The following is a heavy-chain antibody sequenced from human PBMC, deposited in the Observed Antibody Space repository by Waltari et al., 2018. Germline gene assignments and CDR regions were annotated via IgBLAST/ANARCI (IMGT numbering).Heavy chain of an antibody. D-gene: IGHD1-26*01. V-gene: IGHV4-39*07. Sequence: QLQLQESGPGLVKPSETLPLTCTVSGGSIRSSSYYWGWIRQPPGKGLEWIGSIYYSGSTYYNPSLKSRVTISVDTSKNQFSLKLSSVTAADTAVYYCARGVGATLYYYYMDVWGKGTTVTISS. CDR3: ARGVGATLYYYYMDV. CDR2: IYYSGST. J-gene: IGHJ6*03. CDR1: GGSIRSSSYY.